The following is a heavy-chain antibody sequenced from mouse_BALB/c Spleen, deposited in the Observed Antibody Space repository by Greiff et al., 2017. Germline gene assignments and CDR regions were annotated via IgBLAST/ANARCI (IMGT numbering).Heavy chain of an antibody. J-gene: IGHJ1*01. CDR2: ISSGGST. D-gene: IGHD1-1*01. CDR3: ASGYFPYYYDSSYVWYFDV. CDR1: GFTFSSYA. V-gene: IGHV5-6-5*01. Sequence: EVKLVESGGGLVKPGGSLKLSCAASGFTFSSYAMSWVRQTPEKRLEWVASISSGGSTYYPDSVKGRFTISRDNARNILYLQMSSLRSEDTAMYYYASGYFPYYYDSSYVWYFDVWGAGTTVTVSS.